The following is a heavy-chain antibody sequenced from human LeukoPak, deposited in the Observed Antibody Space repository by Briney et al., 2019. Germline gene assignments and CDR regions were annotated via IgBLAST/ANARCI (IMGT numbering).Heavy chain of an antibody. J-gene: IGHJ4*02. V-gene: IGHV3-21*01. D-gene: IGHD2-15*01. Sequence: GGSLTLSCAASGFTFSSYSMNWVRQAPGKGLEWVSSIRSSSSYIYYADSVKGRFTISRDNAKNSLYLQMNSLRAEDTAVYYCARDSYCSGGSCYSRGLDYWGQGTLVTVSS. CDR3: ARDSYCSGGSCYSRGLDY. CDR1: GFTFSSYS. CDR2: IRSSSSYI.